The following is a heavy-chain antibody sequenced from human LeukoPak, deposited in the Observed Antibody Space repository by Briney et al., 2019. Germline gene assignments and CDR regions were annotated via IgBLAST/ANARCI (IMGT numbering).Heavy chain of an antibody. J-gene: IGHJ4*02. D-gene: IGHD3-22*01. Sequence: GGSLRLSCAASGFTFSSYSMNWVRQAPGKGLEWVSSISSSSSYIYYADSVKGRFTISRDNAKNSLYLQMNSLRAEDTAVYYCARAILNYYDSSGALDYWGQGTLATVSS. CDR3: ARAILNYYDSSGALDY. CDR1: GFTFSSYS. V-gene: IGHV3-21*01. CDR2: ISSSSSYI.